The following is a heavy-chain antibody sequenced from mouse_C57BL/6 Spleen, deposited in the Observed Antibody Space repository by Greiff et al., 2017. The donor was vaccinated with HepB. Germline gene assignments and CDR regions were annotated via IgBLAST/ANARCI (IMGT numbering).Heavy chain of an antibody. CDR3: ATYGSAFAY. Sequence: VQLQQSGPELVKPGASVKIPCKASGYTFTDYNMDWVKQSHGKSLEWIGDINPNNGGTIYNQKFKGKATLTVDKSSSTAYMELRSLTSEDTAVYYCATYGSAFAYWGQGTLVTVSA. J-gene: IGHJ3*01. CDR2: INPNNGGT. V-gene: IGHV1-18*01. CDR1: GYTFTDYN. D-gene: IGHD1-1*01.